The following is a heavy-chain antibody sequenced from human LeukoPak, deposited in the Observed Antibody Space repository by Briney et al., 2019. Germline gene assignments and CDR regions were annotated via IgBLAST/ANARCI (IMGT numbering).Heavy chain of an antibody. CDR1: GGSVSSGSYY. CDR2: IYYSGST. V-gene: IGHV4-61*01. CDR3: ARDVLTEGTLAFDI. J-gene: IGHJ3*02. Sequence: PSETLSLTCTVSGGSVSSGSYYWSCIRQPPGKGLEWIGYIYYSGSTNYNPSLNSRVTISVDTSKNQFSLKLSSVTAADTAVYYCARDVLTEGTLAFDIWGQGTMVTVSS. D-gene: IGHD3-10*01.